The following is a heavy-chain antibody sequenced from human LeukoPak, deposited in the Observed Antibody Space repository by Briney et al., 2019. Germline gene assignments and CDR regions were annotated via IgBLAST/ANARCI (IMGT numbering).Heavy chain of an antibody. V-gene: IGHV3-64D*09. D-gene: IGHD2-15*01. CDR1: GFPSSSYA. Sequence: GGSLRLSCSASGFPSSSYAMHWVRQAPGKGLEYVSAISDSGGSTYYADSVKGRFTIPRDNSKNTLYLQMSSLRAEDTAVYFCVRGYSFGPYGMDVWGQGTTVTVSS. CDR3: VRGYSFGPYGMDV. J-gene: IGHJ6*02. CDR2: ISDSGGST.